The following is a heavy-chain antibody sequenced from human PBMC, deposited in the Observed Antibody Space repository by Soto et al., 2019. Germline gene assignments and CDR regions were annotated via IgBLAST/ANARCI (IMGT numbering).Heavy chain of an antibody. D-gene: IGHD2-2*01. CDR2: IKSITDGGTT. V-gene: IGHV3-15*01. J-gene: IGHJ6*02. Sequence: LRLSCAASGITFSNAWMTWVRQAPGKGLEWVGRIKSITDGGTTDYAAPVKGRFTISRDDSKDTLYLQMNNLRTEDTAVYHCTTDSADIVVVPATFGMDVWGQGTTVTVSS. CDR1: GITFSNAW. CDR3: TTDSADIVVVPATFGMDV.